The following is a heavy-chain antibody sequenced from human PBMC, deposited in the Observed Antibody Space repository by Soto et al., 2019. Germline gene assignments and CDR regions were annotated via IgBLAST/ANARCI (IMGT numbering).Heavy chain of an antibody. CDR2: INPSGGST. CDR3: ARDQHYYDSSGYYGAGMDV. CDR1: GYTFTSYY. V-gene: IGHV1-46*01. D-gene: IGHD3-22*01. J-gene: IGHJ6*02. Sequence: GASVKVSCKASGYTFTSYYMHWVRQAPGQGLEWMGIINPSGGSTSYAQKFQGRVTMTRDTSTSTVYMELSSLRSEDTAVYYCARDQHYYDSSGYYGAGMDVRGQGTTVTVSS.